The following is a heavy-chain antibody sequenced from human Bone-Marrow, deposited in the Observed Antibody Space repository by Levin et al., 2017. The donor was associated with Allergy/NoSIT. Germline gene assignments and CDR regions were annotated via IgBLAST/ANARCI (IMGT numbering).Heavy chain of an antibody. D-gene: IGHD5-24*01. J-gene: IGHJ5*02. V-gene: IGHV3-9*01. CDR3: AKDVSGDGSNGDR. CDR2: ITWNRGKE. CDR1: GFNVDDYA. Sequence: GGSLRLSCAVSGFNVDDYAMHWVRQAPGKGLEWVSGITWNRGKEDYADSVKGRFTITRDNAKNSLYLQMNSLRTEDTAVYYCAKDVSGDGSNGDRWGQGALVTVAS.